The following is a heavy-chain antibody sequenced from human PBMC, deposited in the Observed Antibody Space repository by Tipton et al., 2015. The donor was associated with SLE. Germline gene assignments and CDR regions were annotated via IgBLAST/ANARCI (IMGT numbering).Heavy chain of an antibody. CDR1: GGSFSGYY. CDR3: ARAFRPR. Sequence: LRLSCAVYGGSFSGYYWSWIRQPPGKGLEWIGEINHSGSTNYNPSLKSRVTISVDTSKNQFSLKLSSVTAADTAVYYCARAFRPRWGQGTLVTVSS. J-gene: IGHJ4*02. V-gene: IGHV4-34*01. CDR2: INHSGST.